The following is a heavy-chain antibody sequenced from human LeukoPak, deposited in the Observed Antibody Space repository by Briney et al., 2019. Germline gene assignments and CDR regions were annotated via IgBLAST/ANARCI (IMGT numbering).Heavy chain of an antibody. CDR3: ARQNRNGFDY. V-gene: IGHV3-13*01. J-gene: IGHJ4*02. D-gene: IGHD2-8*01. CDR2: TGTAGDT. Sequence: GGSLRLSGAASGFTFSTYDLHWVRKTTGKGLEWVSATGTAGDTWYSGSVKGRFTISRENAKSSMYLQMNSLRAGDTAVYYCARQNRNGFDYWGQGTLVTVSS. CDR1: GFTFSTYD.